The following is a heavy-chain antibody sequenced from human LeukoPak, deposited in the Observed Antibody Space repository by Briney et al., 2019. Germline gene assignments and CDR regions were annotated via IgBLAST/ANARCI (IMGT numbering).Heavy chain of an antibody. D-gene: IGHD3-16*02. CDR2: IYYSGST. V-gene: IGHV4-59*12. CDR3: AREGGDYVWGSYRYRHFDY. CDR1: VGSISSYY. J-gene: IGHJ4*02. Sequence: SETLSLTCTVSVGSISSYYWSWIRQPPGKGLEWIGYIYYSGSTNYNPSLKSRVTISVDTSKNQFSLKLSSVTAADTAVYYCAREGGDYVWGSYRYRHFDYWGQGTLVTVSS.